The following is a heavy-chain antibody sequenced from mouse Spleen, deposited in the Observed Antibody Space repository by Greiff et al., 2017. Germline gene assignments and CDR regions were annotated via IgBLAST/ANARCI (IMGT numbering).Heavy chain of an antibody. V-gene: IGHV5-9-3*01. CDR1: GFTFSSYA. CDR2: ISSGGSYT. J-gene: IGHJ4*01. CDR3: ARQLLRYYAMDY. Sequence: EVKLMESGGGLVKPGGSLKLSCAASGFTFSSYAMSWVRQTPEKRLEWVATISSGGSYTYYPDSVKGRFTISRDNAKNTLYLQMSSLRSEDTAMYYCARQLLRYYAMDYWGQGTSVTVSS. D-gene: IGHD1-1*01.